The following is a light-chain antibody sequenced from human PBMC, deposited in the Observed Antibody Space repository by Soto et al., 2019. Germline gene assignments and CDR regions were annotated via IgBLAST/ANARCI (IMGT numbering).Light chain of an antibody. CDR1: FSDVGSYNL. V-gene: IGLV2-23*01. CDR2: EDT. CDR3: CSYAGSSTVV. J-gene: IGLJ2*01. Sequence: QSALTQPASVSGSPGQSITISCTGTFSDVGSYNLVSWYQQHPGKATKLMIYEDTKRPSGVSNRFSGSKSGYTASLTISGLQAEDEADYYCCSYAGSSTVVFGGGTKLTVL.